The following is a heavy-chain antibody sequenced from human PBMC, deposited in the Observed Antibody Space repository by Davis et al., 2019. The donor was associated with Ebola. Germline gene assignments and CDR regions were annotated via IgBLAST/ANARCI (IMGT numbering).Heavy chain of an antibody. CDR1: GFTFSSYS. CDR2: ISSSSSYI. D-gene: IGHD1-26*01. Sequence: GESLKISCAASGFTFSSYSMNWVRQAPGKGLEWVSSISSSSSYIYYADSVKGRFTISRDNAKNSLYLQMNSLRAEDTAVYYCARTIVGATTSWGQGTLVTVSS. CDR3: ARTIVGATTS. V-gene: IGHV3-21*01. J-gene: IGHJ5*02.